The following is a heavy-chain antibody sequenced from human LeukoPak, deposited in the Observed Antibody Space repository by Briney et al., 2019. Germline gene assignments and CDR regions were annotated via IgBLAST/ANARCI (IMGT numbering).Heavy chain of an antibody. V-gene: IGHV3-7*01. CDR1: GFTFSSYW. CDR2: TKQDESEK. J-gene: IGHJ6*03. CDR3: ATNYNYYMNI. Sequence: GGSLRLSCAASGFTFSSYWMTWVRQAPGKGLEWVANTKQDESEKYYVDSVKGRFTVSRDNAKNSLYLQMNSLRAEDTGVYYCATNYNYYMNIWGKGTTVTVSS.